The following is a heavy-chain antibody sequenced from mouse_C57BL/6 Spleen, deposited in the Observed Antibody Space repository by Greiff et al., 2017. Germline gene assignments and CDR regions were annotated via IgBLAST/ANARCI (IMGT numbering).Heavy chain of an antibody. D-gene: IGHD2-5*01. CDR3: APYSNYAAWFAY. CDR1: GFNIKNTY. J-gene: IGHJ3*01. V-gene: IGHV14-3*01. Sequence: VQLKESVAELVRPGASVKLSCTASGFNIKNTYMHWVKQRPEQGLEWIGRIDPANGNTKYAPKFQGKATITADTSSNTAYLQLSSLTSEDTAIYYCAPYSNYAAWFAYWGQGTLVTVSA. CDR2: IDPANGNT.